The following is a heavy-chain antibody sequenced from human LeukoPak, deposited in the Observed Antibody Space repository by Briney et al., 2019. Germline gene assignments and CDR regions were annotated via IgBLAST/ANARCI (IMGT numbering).Heavy chain of an antibody. CDR3: VRGSGGNGYGYWGDN. J-gene: IGHJ4*02. Sequence: GGSLRLSCAASGFTFSGFGMHWVRKAPGKGLEWVAVIWSHGNEIHYVDSVRGRFTISRDNFRNTLYLQMNSLRAEDSAVYYCVRGSGGNGYGYWGDNWGQGTLLTVSS. V-gene: IGHV3-33*01. CDR2: IWSHGNEI. CDR1: GFTFSGFG. D-gene: IGHD5-12*01.